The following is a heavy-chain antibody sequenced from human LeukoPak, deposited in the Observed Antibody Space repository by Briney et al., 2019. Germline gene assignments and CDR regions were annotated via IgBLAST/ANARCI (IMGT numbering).Heavy chain of an antibody. Sequence: GGSLRLSYAASGFTFSGSAMHWVRQASGKGLEWVGRIRSKANSYATAYAASVKGRFTISRDDSKNTAYLQMNSLKTEDTAVYYCTRHMTTVTSYNWFDPWGQGTLVTVSS. CDR3: TRHMTTVTSYNWFDP. D-gene: IGHD4-11*01. J-gene: IGHJ5*02. CDR1: GFTFSGSA. CDR2: IRSKANSYAT. V-gene: IGHV3-73*01.